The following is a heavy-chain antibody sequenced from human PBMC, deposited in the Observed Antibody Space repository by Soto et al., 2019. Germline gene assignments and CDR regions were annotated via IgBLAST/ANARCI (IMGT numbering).Heavy chain of an antibody. V-gene: IGHV4-31*03. CDR3: ARYRTDSSSSPFDY. Sequence: PSETLSLTCTVSGGSISSGGYYWSWIRQHPGKGLEWIGYIYYSGSTYYNPSLKSRVTISVDTSKNQFSLKLSSVTAADTAVYYCARYRTDSSSSPFDYWGQGTLVTVSS. D-gene: IGHD6-6*01. CDR1: GGSISSGGYY. CDR2: IYYSGST. J-gene: IGHJ4*02.